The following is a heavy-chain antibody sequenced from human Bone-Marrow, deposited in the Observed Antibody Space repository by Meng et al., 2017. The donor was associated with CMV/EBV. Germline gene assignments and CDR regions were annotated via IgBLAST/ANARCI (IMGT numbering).Heavy chain of an antibody. J-gene: IGHJ4*02. V-gene: IGHV3-74*01. D-gene: IGHD2-2*01. CDR1: GFTFSSYW. Sequence: GGSLRLTCAASGFTFSSYWLHWVRQAPGKGLVWVSRINSDGYSTDYAGFVEGRFTNSRDNAKNTLYLQMNNLRAEDTVVYYCARDQLLYFDHWGQGTLVTVSS. CDR3: ARDQLLYFDH. CDR2: INSDGYST.